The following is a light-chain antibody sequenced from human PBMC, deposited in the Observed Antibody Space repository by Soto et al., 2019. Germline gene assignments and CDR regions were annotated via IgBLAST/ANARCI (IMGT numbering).Light chain of an antibody. CDR1: SSNIGSNT. V-gene: IGLV1-44*01. J-gene: IGLJ3*02. Sequence: QYVLTQPPSASGTPGQRVTISCSGSSSNIGSNTVNWYQQLPGTAPKLLIYSNNQRPSGVPDRFSGSKSGTSASLAISGLQSEDEADYYCAAWDDSLNGWVFGGGTKLTLL. CDR3: AAWDDSLNGWV. CDR2: SNN.